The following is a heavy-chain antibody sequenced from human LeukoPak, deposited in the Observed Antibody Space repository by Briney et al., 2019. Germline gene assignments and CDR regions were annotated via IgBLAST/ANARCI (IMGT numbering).Heavy chain of an antibody. CDR2: INHSGST. J-gene: IGHJ4*02. Sequence: SETLSLTCGVYGGSFRSYYWNWIRQPPGKGLEWIGEINHSGSTNYNPSLKSQVTMSVDTSKKQFSLKLSSVTAADTAVYYCASQHCTSTTCYAYFDYWGQGTLVTVSS. D-gene: IGHD2-2*01. V-gene: IGHV4-34*01. CDR3: ASQHCTSTTCYAYFDY. CDR1: GGSFRSYY.